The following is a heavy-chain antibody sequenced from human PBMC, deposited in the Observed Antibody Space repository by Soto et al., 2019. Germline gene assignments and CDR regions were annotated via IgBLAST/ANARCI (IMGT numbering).Heavy chain of an antibody. D-gene: IGHD2-15*01. Sequence: QVQLVHPGTEVKKPGSSVAVSCQASAGTFNNHSLSWVRQAPGQGLEWMGRSIPILGRADYSQKFQGRLTLTVDKSTSTADMELSSLTSEDTAVYYCVIDLGYFDFWGQGTLVTVSS. CDR1: AGTFNNHS. V-gene: IGHV1-69*02. CDR2: SIPILGRA. J-gene: IGHJ4*02. CDR3: VIDLGYFDF.